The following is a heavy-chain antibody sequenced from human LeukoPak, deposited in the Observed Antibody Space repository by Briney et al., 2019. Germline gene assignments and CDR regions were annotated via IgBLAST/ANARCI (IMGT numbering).Heavy chain of an antibody. CDR1: GGSISSHY. Sequence: SETLSLTCTVSGGSISSHYWNWIRQPPGKGLEWIGYIYYSGSTNYNPSLKSRVTISVDTSKNQFSLKLNSMTAADTAVYFCARGRYNDYGFDYWGQGTLVTVSS. J-gene: IGHJ4*02. V-gene: IGHV4-59*11. CDR2: IYYSGST. D-gene: IGHD4-17*01. CDR3: ARGRYNDYGFDY.